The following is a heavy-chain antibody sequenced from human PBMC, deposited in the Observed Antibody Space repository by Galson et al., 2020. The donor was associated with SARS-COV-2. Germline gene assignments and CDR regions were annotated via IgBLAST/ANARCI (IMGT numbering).Heavy chain of an antibody. CDR3: AREGRGDNWNDSHFDY. CDR2: LNPNSGGT. V-gene: IGHV1-2*06. D-gene: IGHD1-20*01. CDR1: GYTFTGYY. J-gene: IGHJ4*02. Sequence: ASVQVSCKASGYTFTGYYMHWVRPAPGQGLEWMGRLNPNSGGTNYAQNFQCRVTMTRDTSISTAYMELSRLRSDDTAVYYCAREGRGDNWNDSHFDYWGQGTLVTVSS.